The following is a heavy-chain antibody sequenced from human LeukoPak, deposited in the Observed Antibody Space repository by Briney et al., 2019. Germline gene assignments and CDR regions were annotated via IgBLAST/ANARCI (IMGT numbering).Heavy chain of an antibody. J-gene: IGHJ3*02. CDR3: ARDDSSGSWGAFDI. CDR1: GGSISSHY. D-gene: IGHD3-22*01. V-gene: IGHV4-59*11. Sequence: SETLSLTCTVSGGSISSHYWSWIRQPPGKGLEWIGYIYYSGSTNYNPSLKSRVTISVDTSKNQFSLKLSPVTAADTAVYYCARDDSSGSWGAFDIWGQGTMVTVSS. CDR2: IYYSGST.